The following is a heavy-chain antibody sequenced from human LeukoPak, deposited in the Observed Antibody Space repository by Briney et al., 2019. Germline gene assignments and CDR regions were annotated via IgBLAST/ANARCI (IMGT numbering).Heavy chain of an antibody. CDR1: GGSISSSSYY. J-gene: IGHJ5*02. Sequence: SETLSLTCTVSGGSISSSSYYWGWIRQPPGKGLEWIGNINYGGSGSTYYNPSLKSRVTISVDTSRSQFSLKRSSVTAADTAVYYCARLPTGYPNWFDPWGQGTLVTVSS. D-gene: IGHD3-9*01. CDR3: ARLPTGYPNWFDP. V-gene: IGHV4-39*01. CDR2: INYGGSGST.